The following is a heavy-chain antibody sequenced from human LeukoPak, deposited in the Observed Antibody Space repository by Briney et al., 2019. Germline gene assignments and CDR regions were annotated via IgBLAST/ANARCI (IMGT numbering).Heavy chain of an antibody. J-gene: IGHJ4*02. Sequence: SETLSLTCAVYGGSFSGYYWSWIRQPPGKGLEWIGEINHSGSTNYNPSLKSRVTISVDTSKNQFSLKLSSVTAADTAVYYCARDRYGDYDYWGQGTLVTVSS. CDR1: GGSFSGYY. D-gene: IGHD4-17*01. V-gene: IGHV4-34*01. CDR2: INHSGST. CDR3: ARDRYGDYDY.